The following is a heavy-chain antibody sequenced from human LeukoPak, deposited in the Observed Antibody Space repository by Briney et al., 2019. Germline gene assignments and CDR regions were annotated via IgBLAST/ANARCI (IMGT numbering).Heavy chain of an antibody. CDR1: GFTFSSYA. J-gene: IGHJ4*02. V-gene: IGHV3-23*01. CDR3: AIHYDSSDNFDY. Sequence: PGGSLRLSCAASGFTFSSYAMSWVRQAPGKGLEWVSAISGSGGSTYYADSVKGRFTISRDNSKNTLYLQMNSLRAEDTAVYYCAIHYDSSDNFDYWGQGTLVTVSS. CDR2: ISGSGGST. D-gene: IGHD3-22*01.